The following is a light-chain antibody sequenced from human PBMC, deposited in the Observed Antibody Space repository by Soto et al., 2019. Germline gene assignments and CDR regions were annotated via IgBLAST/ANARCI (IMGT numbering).Light chain of an antibody. Sequence: DIQMTQSPATLSASVGERLTITCRASQDISSHLAWYQQKPGKAPKVLIYAASTLESGIPSRFSGSGSGTDFTLTISRLEPEDFAVYYCQQYGSLSWTFGQGTKVDIK. J-gene: IGKJ1*01. V-gene: IGKV1-9*01. CDR1: QDISSH. CDR3: QQYGSLSWT. CDR2: AAS.